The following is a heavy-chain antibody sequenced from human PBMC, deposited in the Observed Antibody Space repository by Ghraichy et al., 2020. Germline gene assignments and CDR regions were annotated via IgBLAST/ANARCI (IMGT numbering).Heavy chain of an antibody. D-gene: IGHD6-13*01. V-gene: IGHV3-21*01. J-gene: IGHJ4*02. CDR1: GFTFSSYS. Sequence: LSLTCAASGFTFSSYSMNWVRQAPGKGLEWVSSISSSSSYIYYADSVKGRFTISRDNAKNSLYLQMNSLRAEDTAVYYCARDERYSSSWGDDYWGQGTLVTVSS. CDR3: ARDERYSSSWGDDY. CDR2: ISSSSSYI.